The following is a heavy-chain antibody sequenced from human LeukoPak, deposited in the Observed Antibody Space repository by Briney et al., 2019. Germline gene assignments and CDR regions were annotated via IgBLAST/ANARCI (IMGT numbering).Heavy chain of an antibody. CDR1: GGSTSSYY. CDR2: ISTSGNT. V-gene: IGHV4-4*07. Sequence: SETLSLTCTVSGGSTSSYYWSWIRQPAGKGLEWIGRISTSGNTNYNPSLKSRVTMSVDTSKNQFSLKLSSVTAADTAVYYCARDKGWGYRSESWFDSWGQGTLVTVFS. D-gene: IGHD5-18*01. J-gene: IGHJ5*01. CDR3: ARDKGWGYRSESWFDS.